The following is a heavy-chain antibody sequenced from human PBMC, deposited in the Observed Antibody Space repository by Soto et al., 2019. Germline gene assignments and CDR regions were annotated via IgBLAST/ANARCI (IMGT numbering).Heavy chain of an antibody. CDR1: GGSLSGYY. V-gene: IGHV4-34*01. CDR2: TNPSGST. CDR3: ARVPTP. J-gene: IGHJ5*02. Sequence: SETLSLTCAVYGGSLSGYYWSWIRQSPGKGPEWIGETNPSGSTNYNPSLKSRVTISGDTSKNQFSLKLRSVTAADTAVYYCARVPTPWGQGTLVTVS. D-gene: IGHD2-2*01.